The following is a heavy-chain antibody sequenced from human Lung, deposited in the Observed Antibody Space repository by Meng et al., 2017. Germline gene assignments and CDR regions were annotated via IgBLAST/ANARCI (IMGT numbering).Heavy chain of an antibody. CDR1: GFTFSSYA. J-gene: IGHJ4*02. D-gene: IGHD1-14*01. V-gene: IGHV3-23*04. CDR2: ISGSGGST. CDR3: AKDPTKLEPPL. Sequence: EWKVVGAGGGLVWHGGALRLACSASGFTFSSYAMSWVRQAPGKGLEGVSAISGSGGSTYYADSVKGRFTISRDNYKNTLYLQMNSLRAEDTAVYYCAKDPTKLEPPLWGQGTLVTVSS.